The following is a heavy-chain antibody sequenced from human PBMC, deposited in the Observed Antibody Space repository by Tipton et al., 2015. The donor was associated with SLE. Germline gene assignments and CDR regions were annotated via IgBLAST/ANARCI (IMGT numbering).Heavy chain of an antibody. CDR2: INQDGSEK. CDR3: ARPLEGDAFHI. CDR1: GYSISSGYY. Sequence: SLRLSCSVSGYSISSGYYWGWVRQAPGKGLGWVANINQDGSEKYYVDSVKGRFTISRDNAKHSLYLQMNSLRAEDTAVYYCARPLEGDAFHIWGQGTMVTVSS. J-gene: IGHJ3*02. V-gene: IGHV3-7*01. D-gene: IGHD1-1*01.